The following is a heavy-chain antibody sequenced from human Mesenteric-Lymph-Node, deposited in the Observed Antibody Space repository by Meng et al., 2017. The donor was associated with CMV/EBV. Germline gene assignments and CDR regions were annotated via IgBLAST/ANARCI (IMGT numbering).Heavy chain of an antibody. V-gene: IGHV3-23*01. J-gene: IGHJ4*02. CDR3: AKFMEAAPATIDY. Sequence: GESLKISCVASGFIFSDYVMSRVRQAPGKGLECVSAISGSGDNTYYADSVKGRFTISRDKSKNTLFLQINSLRADDTAIYYCAKFMEAAPATIDYWGRGTLVTVSS. CDR1: GFIFSDYV. D-gene: IGHD1-26*01. CDR2: ISGSGDNT.